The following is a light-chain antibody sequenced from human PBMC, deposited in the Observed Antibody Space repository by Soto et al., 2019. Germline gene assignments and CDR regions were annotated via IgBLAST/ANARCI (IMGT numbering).Light chain of an antibody. CDR3: QQYGSS. Sequence: EIVLTQSPGTLSLSPVERATLSCRASQSVSSSYLAWYQQKPGQAPRLLIYGASSRATGIPDRFSGSGSGTDFTLTIIRLEPEDFAGYYCQQYGSSFGPGTKVDIK. V-gene: IGKV3-20*01. J-gene: IGKJ3*01. CDR2: GAS. CDR1: QSVSSSY.